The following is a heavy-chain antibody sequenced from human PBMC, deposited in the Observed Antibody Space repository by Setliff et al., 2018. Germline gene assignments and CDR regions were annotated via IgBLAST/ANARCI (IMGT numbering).Heavy chain of an antibody. CDR3: ARDKADYYDRSGYSGASDV. Sequence: SVKVSCKASGYGWVRQAPGQGLEWMGWIIPIFGTANYAQKFQGRVTITADESTSTVYMELTRLRPEDTAIYYCARDKADYYDRSGYSGASDVWGQGTMVTVSS. J-gene: IGHJ3*01. CDR1: G. V-gene: IGHV1-69*13. D-gene: IGHD3-22*01. CDR2: IIPIFGTA.